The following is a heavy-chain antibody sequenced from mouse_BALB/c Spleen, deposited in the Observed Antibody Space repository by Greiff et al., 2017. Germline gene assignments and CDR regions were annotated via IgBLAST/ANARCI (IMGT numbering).Heavy chain of an antibody. J-gene: IGHJ4*01. V-gene: IGHV14-3*02. D-gene: IGHD1-1*01. CDR1: GFNIKDTY. Sequence: VQLKESGAELVRSGASVKLSCTASGFNIKDTYMHWVKQRPEQGLEWIGRIDPANGNTKYDPKFQGKATITADTSSNTAYLQLSSLTSEDTAVYYCARGYYGSSYYAMDYWGQGTSVTVSS. CDR2: IDPANGNT. CDR3: ARGYYGSSYYAMDY.